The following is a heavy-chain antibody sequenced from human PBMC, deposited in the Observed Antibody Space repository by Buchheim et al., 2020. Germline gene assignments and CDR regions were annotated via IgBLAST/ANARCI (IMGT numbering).Heavy chain of an antibody. CDR2: IWYDGSNK. Sequence: VQLVESGGGLVQPGGSLRLSCAASGFTFSRYWMSWVRQAPGKGLEWVAVIWYDGSNKYYADSVKGRFTISRDNSKNTLYLQMNSLRAEDTAVYYCARAPGYSYGAGTGYYYYGMDVWGQGTT. J-gene: IGHJ6*02. CDR3: ARAPGYSYGAGTGYYYYGMDV. CDR1: GFTFSRYW. D-gene: IGHD5-18*01. V-gene: IGHV3-33*08.